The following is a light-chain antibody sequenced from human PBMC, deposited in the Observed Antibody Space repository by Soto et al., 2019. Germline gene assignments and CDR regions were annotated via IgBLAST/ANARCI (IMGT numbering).Light chain of an antibody. CDR1: SSNIGSNT. V-gene: IGLV1-44*01. CDR2: SNN. J-gene: IGLJ2*01. CDR3: AAWDDSLNGQVV. Sequence: QSALTQPPSASGTPGQRVTISCSGSSSNIGSNTVNWYQQLPGTAPKLLIYSNNQRPSGVPDRFSGSKSGTSASLAISGLQSEDEADYCCAAWDDSLNGQVVFGGGTKVTVL.